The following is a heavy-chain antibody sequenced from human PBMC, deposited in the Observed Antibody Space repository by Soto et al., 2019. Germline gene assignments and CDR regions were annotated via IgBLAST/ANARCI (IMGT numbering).Heavy chain of an antibody. CDR1: GYTFTSYG. Sequence: QVQLVQSGAEVKKPGASVKVSCKASGYTFTSYGISWVRQAPGQGLEWMGWISAYNGNTNYAQKLQGRVTMTTDTYTXXAXMXXRSARSDDTAVYSCARDRHYAILTGYPIYYYGMDVWGQGTTVTVSS. J-gene: IGHJ6*02. D-gene: IGHD3-9*01. CDR3: ARDRHYAILTGYPIYYYGMDV. V-gene: IGHV1-18*01. CDR2: ISAYNGNT.